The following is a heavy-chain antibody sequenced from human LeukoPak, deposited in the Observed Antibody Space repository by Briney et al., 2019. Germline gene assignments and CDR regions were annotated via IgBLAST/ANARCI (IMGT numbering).Heavy chain of an antibody. V-gene: IGHV4-59*01. CDR1: GGSISSYY. CDR2: IHYSGST. Sequence: PSETLFLTCTVSGGSISSYYWSWIRQPPGKGLEWIRYIHYSGSTNYKSSLKSRVTISVDTSKNHFSLKLSSVTAADTAVYYCARTTEGGYSGYFYYYYMDVWGKGTTVTISS. J-gene: IGHJ6*03. CDR3: ARTTEGGYSGYFYYYYMDV. D-gene: IGHD5-12*01.